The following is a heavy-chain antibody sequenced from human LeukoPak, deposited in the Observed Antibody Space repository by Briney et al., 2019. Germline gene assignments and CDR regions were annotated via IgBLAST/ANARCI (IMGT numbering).Heavy chain of an antibody. D-gene: IGHD1-1*01. CDR2: INHSGST. Sequence: PSETLSLTCAVYGGSFSGYYWSWIRQPPGKGLEWIGEINHSGSTNYNPSLKSRVTISVDTSKNQFSLKLSSVTAADTAVYYCASSTGRIGTSDYWGQGTLVTVSS. CDR3: ASSTGRIGTSDY. J-gene: IGHJ4*02. CDR1: GGSFSGYY. V-gene: IGHV4-34*01.